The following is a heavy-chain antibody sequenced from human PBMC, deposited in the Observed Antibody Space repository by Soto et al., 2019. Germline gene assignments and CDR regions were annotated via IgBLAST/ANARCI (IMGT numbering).Heavy chain of an antibody. V-gene: IGHV1-3*01. CDR1: GYTFSSYA. CDR3: ARDAGDGTFES. Sequence: ASVKVSCKASGYTFSSYAMHWVRQAPGQRLEWMGWINAGYGNTKSSQKFQDRVTISRDTSASTAYMELTSLRSEDTAVYYSARDAGDGTFESWGQGTLVTVSS. CDR2: INAGYGNT. J-gene: IGHJ4*02. D-gene: IGHD7-27*01.